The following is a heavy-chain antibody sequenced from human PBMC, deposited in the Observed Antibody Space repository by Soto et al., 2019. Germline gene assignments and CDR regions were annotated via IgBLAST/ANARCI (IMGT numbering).Heavy chain of an antibody. CDR2: IYYSGST. CDR1: GGSISSYY. CDR3: ARVSIPTIWENARPGGRAHNWFDP. V-gene: IGHV4-59*01. D-gene: IGHD6-6*01. J-gene: IGHJ5*02. Sequence: SETLSLTCTVSGGSISSYYWSWIRQPPGKGLEWIGYIYYSGSTNYNPSLKSRVTISVDTSKNQFSLKLSSVTAADTAVYYCARVSIPTIWENARPGGRAHNWFDPWGQGTLVTVSS.